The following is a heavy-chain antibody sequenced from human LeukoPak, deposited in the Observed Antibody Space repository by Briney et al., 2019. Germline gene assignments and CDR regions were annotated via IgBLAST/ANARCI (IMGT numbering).Heavy chain of an antibody. CDR2: IYYSGST. J-gene: IGHJ4*02. V-gene: IGHV4-59*08. D-gene: IGHD3-3*01. CDR3: ARLPVLRFLEWLPIY. CDR1: GGSISSYY. Sequence: RTSETLSLTCTVSGGSISSYYWSWIRQPPGKGLEWIGYIYYSGSTNYNPSLKSRVTISVDTSKNQFSLKLSSVTAADTAVYYCARLPVLRFLEWLPIYWGQGTLVTVSS.